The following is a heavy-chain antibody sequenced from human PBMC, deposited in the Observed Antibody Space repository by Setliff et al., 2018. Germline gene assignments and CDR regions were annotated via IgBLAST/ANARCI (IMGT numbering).Heavy chain of an antibody. Sequence: SVKVSCKASGYNFISYGISWVRQAPGQGLEWMGGTIPIFGTTDYAQKFQGRVTIITDESTSTAYMELSSLRTEDTAVYYCAREGVDTRSSTDYRYYMDVWGKGTTVTVSS. J-gene: IGHJ6*03. CDR1: GYNFISYG. CDR2: TIPIFGTT. CDR3: AREGVDTRSSTDYRYYMDV. V-gene: IGHV1-69*05. D-gene: IGHD5-18*01.